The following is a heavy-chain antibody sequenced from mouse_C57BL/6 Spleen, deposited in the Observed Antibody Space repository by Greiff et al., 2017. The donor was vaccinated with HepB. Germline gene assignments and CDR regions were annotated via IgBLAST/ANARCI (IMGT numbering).Heavy chain of an antibody. CDR2: IDPSDSET. CDR1: GYTFTSYW. Sequence: VQLQQPGAELVRPGSSVKLSCKASGYTFTSYWMHWVKQRPIQGLEWIGNIDPSDSETHYNQKFKDKATLTVDKSSSTAYMQLSSLTSEDSAVYYCARGRGNYYGSSPLGAMDYWGQGTSVTVSS. J-gene: IGHJ4*01. D-gene: IGHD1-1*01. V-gene: IGHV1-52*01. CDR3: ARGRGNYYGSSPLGAMDY.